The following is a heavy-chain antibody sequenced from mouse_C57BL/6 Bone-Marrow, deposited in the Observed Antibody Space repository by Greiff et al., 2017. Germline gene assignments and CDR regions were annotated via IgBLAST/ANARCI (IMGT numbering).Heavy chain of an antibody. CDR3: ARADWGFDV. Sequence: VKLLEPGAELVRPGTSVKMSCKASGYTFTNYWIGWAKQRPGHGLEWIGNIYPGGGYTNYNEKFKGKATLTADKSSSTAYMQFSSLTSEDAAIYYCARADWGFDVWGKGTTLTVSS. V-gene: IGHV1-63*01. CDR2: IYPGGGYT. J-gene: IGHJ1*03. CDR1: GYTFTNYW.